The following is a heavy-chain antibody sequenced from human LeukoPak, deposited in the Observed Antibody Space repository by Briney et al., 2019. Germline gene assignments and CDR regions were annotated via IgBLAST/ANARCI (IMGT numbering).Heavy chain of an antibody. Sequence: GGSLRLSCAGSGFAFGTYAMSWVRQAPGKGLEWVSSISSRSDYIYFGDSVKGRFTISRDNAKNSLYLQMNSLRAEDTAVYYCARVSEFYGSGSFYNEDYWGQGTLVTVSS. CDR2: ISSRSDYI. J-gene: IGHJ4*02. CDR1: GFAFGTYA. D-gene: IGHD3-10*01. V-gene: IGHV3-21*01. CDR3: ARVSEFYGSGSFYNEDY.